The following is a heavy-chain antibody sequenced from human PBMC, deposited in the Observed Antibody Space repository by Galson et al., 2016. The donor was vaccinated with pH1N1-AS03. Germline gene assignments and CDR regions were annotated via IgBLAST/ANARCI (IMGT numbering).Heavy chain of an antibody. CDR2: ISDSSRGGNI. J-gene: IGHJ5*02. D-gene: IGHD3-10*01. V-gene: IGHV3-23*01. CDR1: GFKISTYA. Sequence: SLRLSCAGSGFKISTYAINWVRQAPGKGLEWVTGISDSSRGGNIYYADSVKGRFTISRDTSKNTLYLQMNSLRDEDTAVYYGVTHGAWGQGALVTVSS. CDR3: VTHGA.